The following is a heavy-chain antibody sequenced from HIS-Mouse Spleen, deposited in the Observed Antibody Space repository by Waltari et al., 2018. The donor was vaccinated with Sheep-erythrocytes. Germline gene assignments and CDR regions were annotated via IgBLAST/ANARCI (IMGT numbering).Heavy chain of an antibody. CDR3: ARETEWELSFDY. J-gene: IGHJ4*02. CDR1: GFTFGSYW. CDR2: INSDGSST. D-gene: IGHD1-26*01. Sequence: EVQLVESGGGLVQPGGSLGLSCAASGFTFGSYWMHWVRQAPGKGLVWVSRINSDGSSTSYADSVKGRFTISRDNAKNTLYLQMNSLRAEDTAVYYCARETEWELSFDYWGQGTLVTVSS. V-gene: IGHV3-74*01.